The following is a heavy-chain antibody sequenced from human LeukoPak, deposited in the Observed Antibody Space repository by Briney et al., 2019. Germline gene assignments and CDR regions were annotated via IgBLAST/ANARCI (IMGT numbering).Heavy chain of an antibody. CDR3: ARALELLWFGELISYFDY. Sequence: ASVKVSCKASGYTFTGYYMHWVRQAPGQGLEWMGWINPNSGGTNYAQKFQGRVTMTRDTSISTAYMELSRLRSDDTAVYYCARALELLWFGELISYFDYWGQGTLVTVSS. CDR1: GYTFTGYY. J-gene: IGHJ4*02. CDR2: INPNSGGT. D-gene: IGHD3-10*01. V-gene: IGHV1-2*02.